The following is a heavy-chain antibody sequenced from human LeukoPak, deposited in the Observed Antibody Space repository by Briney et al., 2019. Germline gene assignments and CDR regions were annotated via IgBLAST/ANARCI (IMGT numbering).Heavy chain of an antibody. CDR2: IYTSGST. CDR1: GGSISSYY. D-gene: IGHD2-15*01. CDR3: ARDCSGGSCYYYYMDV. Sequence: SETLSLTCTVSGGSISSYYWSWIRQPAGKGLEWIGRIYTSGSTNYNPSLKSRVTMSVDTSKNQLSLKLSSVTAADTAVYYCARDCSGGSCYYYYMDVWGKGTTVTVSS. V-gene: IGHV4-4*07. J-gene: IGHJ6*03.